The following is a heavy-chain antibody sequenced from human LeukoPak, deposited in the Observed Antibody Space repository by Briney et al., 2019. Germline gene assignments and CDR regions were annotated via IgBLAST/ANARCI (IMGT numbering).Heavy chain of an antibody. CDR3: ARADYDILTGYLS. J-gene: IGHJ5*02. CDR1: GGSISSSNW. V-gene: IGHV4-4*02. Sequence: SETLSLTCAVSGGSISSSNWWSWVRQPPGKGLEWIGEIYHSGSTNYNPSLKSRVTISVDKSKNQFSLKLSSVTAADTAVYYCARADYDILTGYLSWGQGTLVTVSS. CDR2: IYHSGST. D-gene: IGHD3-9*01.